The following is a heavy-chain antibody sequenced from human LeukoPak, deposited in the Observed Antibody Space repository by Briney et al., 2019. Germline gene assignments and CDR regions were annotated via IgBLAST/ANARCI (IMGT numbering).Heavy chain of an antibody. CDR3: ARDPILNWNYVDMDWSFDY. J-gene: IGHJ4*02. D-gene: IGHD1-7*01. CDR1: GYTFTSYG. CDR2: ISAYNGNT. V-gene: IGHV1-18*01. Sequence: ASVKVSCKASGYTFTSYGISWVRQAPGQGLEWMGWISAYNGNTNYAQKLQGRVTMTTDTSTSTAYMELRSLRSDDTAVYYCARDPILNWNYVDMDWSFDYWGQGTLVTVSS.